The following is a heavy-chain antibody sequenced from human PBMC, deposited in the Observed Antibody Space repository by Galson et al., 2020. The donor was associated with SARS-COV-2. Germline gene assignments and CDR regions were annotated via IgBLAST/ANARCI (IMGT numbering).Heavy chain of an antibody. V-gene: IGHV3-23*01. J-gene: IGHJ4*02. CDR2: ISGGGGST. CDR3: ATPDSSGYYYGVDY. Sequence: GGSLRLSCAASGFTFSVYTMTWVRQAPGKGLEWVSVISGGGGSTHYADSVKGRFTIPRDNSKNTLYLQMNSLRADDTAVYYCATPDSSGYYYGVDYWGQGTLVTVSS. D-gene: IGHD3-22*01. CDR1: GFTFSVYT.